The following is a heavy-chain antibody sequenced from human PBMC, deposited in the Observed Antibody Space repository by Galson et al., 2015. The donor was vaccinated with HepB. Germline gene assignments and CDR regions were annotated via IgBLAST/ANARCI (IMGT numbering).Heavy chain of an antibody. CDR1: GYSFTSYW. V-gene: IGHV5-51*01. Sequence: QSGAEVKKPGESLKISCKGSGYSFTSYWIGWVRQMPGKGLEWMGIIYPGDSDTRYSPSFQGQVTISADKSISTAYLQWSSLKASDTAMYYCARHPTYSSGWYSPRSGAFDIWGQGTMVTVSS. J-gene: IGHJ3*02. CDR2: IYPGDSDT. D-gene: IGHD6-19*01. CDR3: ARHPTYSSGWYSPRSGAFDI.